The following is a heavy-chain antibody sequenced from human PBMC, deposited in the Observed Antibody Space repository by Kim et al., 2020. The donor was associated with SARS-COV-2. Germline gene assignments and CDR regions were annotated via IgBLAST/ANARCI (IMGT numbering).Heavy chain of an antibody. CDR3: ARDKGFADY. CDR1: GGSINSGSYY. CDR2: IYTSGTT. J-gene: IGHJ4*02. V-gene: IGHV4-61*02. D-gene: IGHD3-10*01. Sequence: SETLSLTCTVSGGSINSGSYYWSWIRQPAGKGLEWIGRIYTSGTTNYNPSLKSRVTISVDTSKNQFSLKLSSVTAADTAVYYCARDKGFADYWGQGTLVTVSS.